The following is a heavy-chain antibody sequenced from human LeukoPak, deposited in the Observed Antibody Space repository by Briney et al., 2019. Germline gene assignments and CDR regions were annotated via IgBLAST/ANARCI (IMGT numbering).Heavy chain of an antibody. CDR3: ARHRCSGGNCYRLNY. J-gene: IGHJ4*02. CDR2: IYYSGST. V-gene: IGHV4-39*01. D-gene: IGHD2-15*01. Sequence: SETLSLTCTVSGGSISSSYYWGWIRQPPGKGLEWIGSIYYSGSTYYNPSLKSRVTISVDTSKNQFSLKLSSVTAADAAVYYCARHRCSGGNCYRLNYWGQGTLVTVSS. CDR1: GGSISSSYY.